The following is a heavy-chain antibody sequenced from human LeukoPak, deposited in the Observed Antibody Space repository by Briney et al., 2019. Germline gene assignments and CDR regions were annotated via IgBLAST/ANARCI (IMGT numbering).Heavy chain of an antibody. Sequence: KTSETLSLTCTVSGGSISSYYWSWIRQPPGKGLEWIGYIYYSGSTNYNPSLKSRVTISVDTSKNQFSLKLSSVTAADTAVYYCAREVSGRAAGPNCFDYWGQGTLVTVSS. CDR2: IYYSGST. D-gene: IGHD6-13*01. J-gene: IGHJ4*02. CDR1: GGSISSYY. V-gene: IGHV4-59*01. CDR3: AREVSGRAAGPNCFDY.